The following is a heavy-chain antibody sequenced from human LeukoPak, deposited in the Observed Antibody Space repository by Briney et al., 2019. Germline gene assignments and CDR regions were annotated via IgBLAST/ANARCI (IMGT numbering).Heavy chain of an antibody. D-gene: IGHD2-8*02. CDR2: IKQDGSEK. J-gene: IGHJ4*02. V-gene: IGHV3-7*01. Sequence: GGSLRLSCAASRFIFSNYWMNWVRQAPGKGLEWVAKIKQDGSEKYYVDSVKGRFTISRDNAKSSLYLQMKSLRAEDTAVYYCAREGYCTGNTCSFDYWGQGTLVTVSS. CDR3: AREGYCTGNTCSFDY. CDR1: RFIFSNYW.